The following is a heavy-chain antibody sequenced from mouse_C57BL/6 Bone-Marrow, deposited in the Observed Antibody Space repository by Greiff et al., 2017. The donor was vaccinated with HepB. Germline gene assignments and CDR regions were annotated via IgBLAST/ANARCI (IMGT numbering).Heavy chain of an antibody. J-gene: IGHJ2*01. CDR3: ACLMVTTVYFDY. V-gene: IGHV1-26*01. Sequence: EVQLQQSGPELVKPGASVKISCKASGYTFTDYYMNWVKQSHGKSLEWIGDINPNNGGTSYNQKFKGKATLTVDKSSSTAYMELRSLTSEDSAVYYCACLMVTTVYFDYWGEGTTLTVSS. CDR2: INPNNGGT. CDR1: GYTFTDYY. D-gene: IGHD2-1*01.